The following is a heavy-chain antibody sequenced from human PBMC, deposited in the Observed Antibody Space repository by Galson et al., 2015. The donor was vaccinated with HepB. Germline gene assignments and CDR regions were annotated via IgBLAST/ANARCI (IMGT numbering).Heavy chain of an antibody. V-gene: IGHV1-69*04. CDR1: GGTFSSYV. Sequence: SVKVSCKASGGTFSSYVISWVRQAPGQGLEWMGRIIPIIGIAKYAQKFQGRVTITADKSTSIAYMELSSLRSEDTAVYYCASPHSYSNYAFDMWGQGTMVTVSS. CDR3: ASPHSYSNYAFDM. D-gene: IGHD4-11*01. J-gene: IGHJ3*02. CDR2: IIPIIGIA.